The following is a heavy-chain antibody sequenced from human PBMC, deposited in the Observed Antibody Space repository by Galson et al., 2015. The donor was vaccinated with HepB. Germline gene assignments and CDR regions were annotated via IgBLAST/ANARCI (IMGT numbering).Heavy chain of an antibody. J-gene: IGHJ4*02. D-gene: IGHD3-16*01. CDR3: ARRGADATVGDY. Sequence: SVKVSCKASGYTFTSYYMHWVRQAPGQGLEWMGIINPSGGSTGYAQKFQGRVTMTRDTSTSTVYMELSSLRSEDTAVYYCARRGADATVGDYWGQGTLVTVSS. CDR2: INPSGGST. CDR1: GYTFTSYY. V-gene: IGHV1-46*03.